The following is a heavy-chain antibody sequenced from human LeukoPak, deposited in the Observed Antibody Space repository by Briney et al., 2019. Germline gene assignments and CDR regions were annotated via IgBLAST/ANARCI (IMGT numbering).Heavy chain of an antibody. J-gene: IGHJ4*02. CDR1: GFTVSSNS. CDR2: IYSGTI. D-gene: IGHD4/OR15-4a*01. Sequence: PGGSLRLPCTVCGFTVSSNSMSWVRQAPGKGLEWVSFIYSGTIHYSDSVKGRFTISRDNSKNTLYLQMNSLRAEDTAVYYCARRAGAYSHTYDYWGQGTLVTVSS. CDR3: ARRAGAYSHTYDY. V-gene: IGHV3-53*01.